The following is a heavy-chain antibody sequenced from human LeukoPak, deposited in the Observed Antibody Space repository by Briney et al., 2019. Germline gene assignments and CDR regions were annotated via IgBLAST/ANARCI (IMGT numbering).Heavy chain of an antibody. CDR2: IYYSGST. Sequence: PSGTLSLTCAVYGGSFSGYYWSWIRQPPGKGLEWIGSIYYSGSTHYNPSLKSRVTISVDTSKNQFSLKLSSVTAADTAVYYCARQLNPHKLPSLRVYYMDVWGKGTTVTMSS. CDR3: ARQLNPHKLPSLRVYYMDV. D-gene: IGHD2-15*01. J-gene: IGHJ6*03. CDR1: GGSFSGYY. V-gene: IGHV4-34*01.